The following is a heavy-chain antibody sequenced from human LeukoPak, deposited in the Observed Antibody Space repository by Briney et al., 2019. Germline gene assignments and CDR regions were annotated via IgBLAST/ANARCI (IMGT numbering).Heavy chain of an antibody. CDR1: GGSTGSDY. Sequence: SETLSLTCTVSGGSTGSDYWSWIRQPPGKGLEWIAYVYYSGVTSYNPSLKSRVAISIDTSKNQFSLNLSSVTAADTDVYYCARLSLHCSGGRCYRGAFDSRGQGTLVTVSS. CDR3: ARLSLHCSGGRCYRGAFDS. D-gene: IGHD2-15*01. CDR2: VYYSGVT. V-gene: IGHV4-59*08. J-gene: IGHJ4*02.